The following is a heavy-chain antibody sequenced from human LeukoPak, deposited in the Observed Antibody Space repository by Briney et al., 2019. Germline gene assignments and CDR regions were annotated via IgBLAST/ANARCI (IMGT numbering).Heavy chain of an antibody. J-gene: IGHJ4*02. Sequence: GGSLRLSCAASGFTFSSYAMHWVRQAPGKGLEGVAVISYDGSNKYYADSVKGRFTISRDNSKNTLYLQMNSLRAEDTAVYYCAREAGYSGYEYFDYWGQGTLVTVSS. CDR1: GFTFSSYA. CDR3: AREAGYSGYEYFDY. V-gene: IGHV3-30-3*01. D-gene: IGHD5-12*01. CDR2: ISYDGSNK.